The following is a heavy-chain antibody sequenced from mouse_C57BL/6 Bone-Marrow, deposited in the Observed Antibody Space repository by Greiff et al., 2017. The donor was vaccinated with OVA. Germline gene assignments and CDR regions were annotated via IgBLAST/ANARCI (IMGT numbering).Heavy chain of an antibody. J-gene: IGHJ4*01. CDR1: GFSLTSYG. CDR3: AKTYYYGSSYGYYAMDY. CDR2: IWSGGST. Sequence: VQLVESGPGLVQPSQSLSITCTVSGFSLTSYGVHWVRQSPGKGLEWLGVIWSGGSTDYNAAFMSRLSITKDNSKSQVFFKMNSLQADDTAIYYCAKTYYYGSSYGYYAMDYWGQGTSVTVSS. V-gene: IGHV2-5*01. D-gene: IGHD1-1*01.